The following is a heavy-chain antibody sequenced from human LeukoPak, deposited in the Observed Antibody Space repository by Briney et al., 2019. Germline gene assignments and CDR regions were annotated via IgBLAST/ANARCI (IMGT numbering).Heavy chain of an antibody. CDR3: ARVPIAPNYYGSGSYWDYYGMDV. CDR1: GGSISSGSYY. D-gene: IGHD3-10*01. J-gene: IGHJ6*02. Sequence: PSETLSLTCTVSGGSISSGSYYWSWIRLSAGEALEWIGRIYTSGSTYYNPSLKSRVTISVDTSKNQFSLKLSSVTAADTAVYYCARVPIAPNYYGSGSYWDYYGMDVWGQGTTVTVSS. CDR2: IYTSGST. V-gene: IGHV4-61*02.